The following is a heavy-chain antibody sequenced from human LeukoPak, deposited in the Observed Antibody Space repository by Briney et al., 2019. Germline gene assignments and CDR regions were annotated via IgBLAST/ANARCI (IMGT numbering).Heavy chain of an antibody. CDR3: ARAATYNWNDVNY. V-gene: IGHV3-7*01. Sequence: PGGSLRLSCGASGFTFSSYWMSWVRQAPGKGLEWVANIKQDGSETYYVDSVKGRFTVSRDNAKNSLYLQMNSLRAEDTAVYYCARAATYNWNDVNYWGQGTLVTVSS. J-gene: IGHJ4*02. CDR2: IKQDGSET. D-gene: IGHD1-20*01. CDR1: GFTFSSYW.